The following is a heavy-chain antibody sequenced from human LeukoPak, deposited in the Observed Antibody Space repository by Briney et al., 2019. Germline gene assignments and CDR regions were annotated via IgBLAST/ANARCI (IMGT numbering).Heavy chain of an antibody. CDR3: ARCLGGAEYFQH. V-gene: IGHV4-34*01. J-gene: IGHJ1*01. D-gene: IGHD2-15*01. CDR2: INHSGST. CDR1: GGSFSGYY. Sequence: PSETLSLTCAVHGGSFSGYYWSWIRQPPGKGLEWIGEINHSGSTNYNPSLKSRVTISVDTSKNQFSLKLSSVTAADTAVYYCARCLGGAEYFQHWGQGTLVTVSS.